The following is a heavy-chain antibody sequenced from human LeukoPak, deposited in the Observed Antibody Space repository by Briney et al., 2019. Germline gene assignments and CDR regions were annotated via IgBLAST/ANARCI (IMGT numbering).Heavy chain of an antibody. V-gene: IGHV5-51*01. CDR3: VRFGLTSSLDY. CDR1: GYSFTSYW. CDR2: IYPGDSDT. Sequence: GESLKISCKGSGYSFTSYWIGWVRQVPGKGLEWMGLIYPGDSDTRYSPSFQGQVTFSVDASISTAYLQLSGLRASDTAIYYCVRFGLTSSLDYWGQGTLVTVSS. J-gene: IGHJ4*02. D-gene: IGHD6-13*01.